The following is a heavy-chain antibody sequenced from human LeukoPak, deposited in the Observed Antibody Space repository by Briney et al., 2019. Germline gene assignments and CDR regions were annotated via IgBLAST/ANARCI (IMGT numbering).Heavy chain of an antibody. D-gene: IGHD3-10*01. J-gene: IGHJ4*02. CDR1: GFTFSNYA. CDR2: ISSGSGYI. Sequence: GGSLRLSCAASGFTFSNYAMSWVRQAPGKGLEWVSSISSGSGYIYYADSVKGRFTISRDNAKTSLYLQMNSLRAEDTAVYYCARDGEGTSLSFFDYWGLGTLVTVSS. CDR3: ARDGEGTSLSFFDY. V-gene: IGHV3-21*01.